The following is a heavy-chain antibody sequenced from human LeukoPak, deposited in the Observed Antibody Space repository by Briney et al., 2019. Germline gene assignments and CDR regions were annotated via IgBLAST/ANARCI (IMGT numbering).Heavy chain of an antibody. CDR2: INHSGST. J-gene: IGHJ6*03. V-gene: IGHV4-34*01. D-gene: IGHD3-16*01. Sequence: PSETLSLTCAVYGGSFSGYYWSWIRQPPGKGLEWIGEINHSGSTNYNPSLKSRVAISVDTSKNQFSLKLSSVTAADTAVYYCARHSREIGANYMDVWGKGTTVTISS. CDR1: GGSFSGYY. CDR3: ARHSREIGANYMDV.